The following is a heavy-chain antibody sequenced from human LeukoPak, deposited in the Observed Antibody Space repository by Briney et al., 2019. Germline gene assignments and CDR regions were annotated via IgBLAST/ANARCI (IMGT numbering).Heavy chain of an antibody. D-gene: IGHD3-3*01. CDR2: ISAHNGNT. CDR1: GYTFTSYG. Sequence: GASVKVSCKASGYTFTSYGISWVRQAPGQGLEWIGWISAHNGNTNYAQKLQGRVTMTTDTSTSTAYMELRSLRSDDTAVYYCARDAFPPITIFGVVTRNWFDPWGQGTLVTVSS. J-gene: IGHJ5*02. V-gene: IGHV1-18*01. CDR3: ARDAFPPITIFGVVTRNWFDP.